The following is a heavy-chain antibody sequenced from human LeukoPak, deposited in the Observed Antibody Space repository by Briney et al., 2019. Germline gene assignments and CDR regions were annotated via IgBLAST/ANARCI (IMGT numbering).Heavy chain of an antibody. CDR3: ARDTVVVPAAIPLPYYYYMDV. Sequence: ASVKVSCKASGYTFTSFGISWVRQAPGQGLEWMGWISAYNGNTNYAQKLQGRVTMTTDTSTSTAYMELRSLRSDDTAVYYCARDTVVVPAAIPLPYYYYMDVWGKGTTVTVSS. V-gene: IGHV1-18*01. D-gene: IGHD2-2*01. CDR2: ISAYNGNT. CDR1: GYTFTSFG. J-gene: IGHJ6*03.